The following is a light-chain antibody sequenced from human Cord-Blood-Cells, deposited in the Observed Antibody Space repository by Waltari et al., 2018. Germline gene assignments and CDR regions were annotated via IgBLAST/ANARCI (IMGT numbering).Light chain of an antibody. CDR1: SSDVGGYNY. CDR3: SSYTSSSNWV. J-gene: IGLJ3*02. V-gene: IGLV2-14*01. Sequence: QSALTQPASVSWSPGQSITISCTGTSSDVGGYNYVSWYQQHPGKAPKLMIYDVSKRPSGVSNRFSGSKSGNTASLTISGLQAEDEADYYCSSYTSSSNWVFGGGTKLTVL. CDR2: DVS.